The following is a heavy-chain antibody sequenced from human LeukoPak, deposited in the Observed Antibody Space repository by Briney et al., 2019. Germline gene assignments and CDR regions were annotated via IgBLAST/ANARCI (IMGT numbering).Heavy chain of an antibody. CDR1: GFTFTSYV. J-gene: IGHJ4*02. V-gene: IGHV3-23*01. CDR3: VRRTASDF. D-gene: IGHD2-21*02. Sequence: GGSLRLSCAASGFTFTSYVMSWVRQAPEKGLEWVASVGGGGDYTYYSDSVKGRFTISRDNSENTVYLQMKSLRAEDTAVYYCVRRTASDFWGQGALVTVSS. CDR2: VGGGGDYT.